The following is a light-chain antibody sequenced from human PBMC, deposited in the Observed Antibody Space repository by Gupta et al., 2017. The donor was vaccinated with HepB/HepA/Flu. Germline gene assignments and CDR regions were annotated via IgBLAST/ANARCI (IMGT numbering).Light chain of an antibody. CDR1: SSDVGTYKS. CDR2: DVN. CDR3: RSYTTSSTQV. Sequence: QSALTQPASVPGSPGQSITISCTGTSSDVGTYKSVSWYQQHTGKAPKLIIYDVNNRPSGGSNRFSGSKAGNTASLTISGLQAEDEADYYCRSYTTSSTQVFGTGIKVTVL. V-gene: IGLV2-14*03. J-gene: IGLJ1*01.